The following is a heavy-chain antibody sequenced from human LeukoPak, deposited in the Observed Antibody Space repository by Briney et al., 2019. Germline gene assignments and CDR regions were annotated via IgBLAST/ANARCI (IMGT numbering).Heavy chain of an antibody. Sequence: PSETLSLTCAVYGGSFSGYYWSWIRQPPGKGLEWIGEINHSGSTNYNPSLESRVTISVDTSKNRHSLKLSSVTAADTAVYYCGRGRYDILTGYSYRYFDLWGRGTLVTVSS. CDR3: GRGRYDILTGYSYRYFDL. CDR2: INHSGST. J-gene: IGHJ2*01. V-gene: IGHV4-34*01. CDR1: GGSFSGYY. D-gene: IGHD3-9*01.